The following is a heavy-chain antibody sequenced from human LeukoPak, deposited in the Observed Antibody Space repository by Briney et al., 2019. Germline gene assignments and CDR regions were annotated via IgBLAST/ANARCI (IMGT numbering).Heavy chain of an antibody. CDR2: ISGSGGST. J-gene: IGHJ6*02. V-gene: IGHV3-23*01. Sequence: GGSLRLSCAASGFTFSSYAMSWVRQAPGKGLEWVSAISGSGGSTYYADSVKGRFTISRDNSKNTLYLQMNSLRAEDTAVYYCAKDVVAAGTRYYYYYYGMDVWGQGTTVTVSS. CDR3: AKDVVAAGTRYYYYYYGMDV. D-gene: IGHD6-13*01. CDR1: GFTFSSYA.